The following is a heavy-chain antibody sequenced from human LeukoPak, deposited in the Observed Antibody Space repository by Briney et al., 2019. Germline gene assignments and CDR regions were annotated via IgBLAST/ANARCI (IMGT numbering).Heavy chain of an antibody. CDR2: MNPNSGNT. J-gene: IGHJ4*02. V-gene: IGHV1-8*03. D-gene: IGHD4-23*01. Sequence: ASVKVSCKASGYTFTSYDINWVRQATGQGLEWMGWMNPNSGNTGYAQKFQGRVTITRNTSISTAYMELSSLRTEDTAVYYCARLDSYDYGGNDYWGQGTLVTVSS. CDR1: GYTFTSYD. CDR3: ARLDSYDYGGNDY.